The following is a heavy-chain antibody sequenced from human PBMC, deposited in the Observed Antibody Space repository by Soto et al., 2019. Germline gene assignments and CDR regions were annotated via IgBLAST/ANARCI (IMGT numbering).Heavy chain of an antibody. D-gene: IGHD6-19*01. CDR3: ARDPIAVAGTMDY. Sequence: GGSLRLSCAASGFTFSSYSMNWVRQAPGKGLEWVSSISSSSSYIYYADSVKGRFTISRDNAKNSLYLQMNSLRAEDTAVYYCARDPIAVAGTMDYWGQGTLVTVSS. CDR2: ISSSSSYI. J-gene: IGHJ4*02. CDR1: GFTFSSYS. V-gene: IGHV3-21*01.